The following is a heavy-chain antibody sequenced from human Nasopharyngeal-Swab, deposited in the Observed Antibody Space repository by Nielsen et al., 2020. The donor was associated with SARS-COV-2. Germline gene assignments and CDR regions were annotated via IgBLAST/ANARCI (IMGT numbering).Heavy chain of an antibody. Sequence: GSLRLSCTVSGFTFYNVWMHWVRQAPGKGLEWVGRIRSKSDGETADYAAPVKGRFTISRDDSKKTVFLQMNSLKTEDTAVYYCTTDGGISGTVYEYHVFDIWGQGTTVTVSS. CDR3: TTDGGISGTVYEYHVFDI. J-gene: IGHJ3*02. CDR2: IRSKSDGETA. D-gene: IGHD3-3*01. CDR1: GFTFYNVW. V-gene: IGHV3-15*01.